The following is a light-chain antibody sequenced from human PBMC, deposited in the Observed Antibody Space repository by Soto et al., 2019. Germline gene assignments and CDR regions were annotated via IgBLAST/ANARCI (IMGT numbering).Light chain of an antibody. CDR3: QQRRNWPIT. J-gene: IGKJ4*01. CDR2: DAS. V-gene: IGKV3-11*01. Sequence: EIVLTQSPATLSLSPGERATLSCRASLNINNFLAWYQQRPGQVPRLLIYDASNRATGVPARFSGSGSGTDFTLHIINLEPEDVAVYYCQQRRNWPITFGGGTKVEIK. CDR1: LNINNF.